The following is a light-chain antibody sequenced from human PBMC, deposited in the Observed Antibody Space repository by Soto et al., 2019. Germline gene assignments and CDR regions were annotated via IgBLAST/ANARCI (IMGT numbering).Light chain of an antibody. V-gene: IGKV3-11*01. CDR1: QSVSNY. J-gene: IGKJ4*01. CDR3: QQRSNWPLT. CDR2: DTS. Sequence: EIVLTQSPATLSLSPGERAPLPCRASQSVSNYLTWYQQKPGQAPRLLIYDTSNRATGIPARFSGSGSGTDFTLTISSLEPEDFAVYYCQQRSNWPLTFGGGTKVEIK.